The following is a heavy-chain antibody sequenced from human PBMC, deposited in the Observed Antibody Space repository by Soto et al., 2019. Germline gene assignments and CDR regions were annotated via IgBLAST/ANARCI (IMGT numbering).Heavy chain of an antibody. D-gene: IGHD3-10*01. CDR1: GGSISSYY. CDR2: IYYSGST. CDR3: ARESMVRDYYYGMDV. Sequence: PSETLSLTCTVSGGSISSYYWSWIRQPPGKGLEWIGYIYYSGSTNYNPSLKSRVTISVDTSKNQFSLKLSSVTAADTAVYYCARESMVRDYYYGMDVWGQGTPVTSP. V-gene: IGHV4-59*01. J-gene: IGHJ6*02.